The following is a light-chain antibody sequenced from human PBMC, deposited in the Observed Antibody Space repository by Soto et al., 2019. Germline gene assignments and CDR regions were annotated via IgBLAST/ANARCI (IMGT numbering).Light chain of an antibody. CDR3: QQYENLPRFI. CDR2: YAS. CDR1: HDIGNY. V-gene: IGKV1-33*01. Sequence: DIQMTQSPSSLSASVGDRVTITCLASHDIGNYLNWYQQKPGKAPKLLIYYASNLETGVSSRFSGSGSGIDFTFTSSSLQPEDIATYFCQQYENLPRFIFGPGTKVDIK. J-gene: IGKJ3*01.